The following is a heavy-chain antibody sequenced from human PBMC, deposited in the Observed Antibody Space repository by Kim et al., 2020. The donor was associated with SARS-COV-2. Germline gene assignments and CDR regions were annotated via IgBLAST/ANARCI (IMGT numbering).Heavy chain of an antibody. CDR2: L. D-gene: IGHD1-26*01. V-gene: IGHV3-11*01. CDR3: ARGGALTVFADY. Sequence: LYYPDSLKGRFTVSRDNADNFLYLQMSDLRGEDTAIYYCARGGALTVFADYWGQGTMVSVSS. J-gene: IGHJ4*02.